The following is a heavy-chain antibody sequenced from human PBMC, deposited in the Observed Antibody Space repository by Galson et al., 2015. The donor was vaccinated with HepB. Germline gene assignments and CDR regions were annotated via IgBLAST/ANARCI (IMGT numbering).Heavy chain of an antibody. CDR1: GFTFTNYA. D-gene: IGHD3-9*01. J-gene: IGHJ6*02. CDR3: VKGLHPVRYLRPWQFYYTMDV. V-gene: IGHV3-23*01. Sequence: SLRLSCATSGFTFTNYAMNWVRQAPGKGLEWVSGISDGGGSTTYADSVKGRVTVSRDSSKNTMYLQLDSLRAEDSAVYFCVKGLHPVRYLRPWQFYYTMDVWGQGTTVTVSS. CDR2: ISDGGGST.